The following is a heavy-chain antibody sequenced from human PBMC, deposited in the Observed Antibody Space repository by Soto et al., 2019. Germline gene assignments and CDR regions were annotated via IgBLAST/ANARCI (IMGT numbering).Heavy chain of an antibody. J-gene: IGHJ3*02. D-gene: IGHD2-2*01. CDR3: TKDRGVVVPEGAFDI. CDR1: GFTFSSYA. CDR2: ISGSGGST. Sequence: PGGSLRLSCAASGFTFSSYAMSWVRQAPGRGLEWVSAISGSGGSTYYADSVKGRFTISRDNSKNTLYLQMNSLRAEDTAVYYCTKDRGVVVPEGAFDIWGQGTMVTVSS. V-gene: IGHV3-23*01.